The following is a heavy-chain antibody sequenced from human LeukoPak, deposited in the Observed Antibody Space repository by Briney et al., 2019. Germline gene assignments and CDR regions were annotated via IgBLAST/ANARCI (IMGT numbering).Heavy chain of an antibody. CDR2: ITASGDST. D-gene: IGHD2-15*01. Sequence: GGSLRLSCAASGFTFSNHVMIWVRQAPGKGLEWASGITASGDSTYYADSVEGRFTMSRDNSKNTVYLQMNSLRVDDTAVYYCARRDIVVVVSASDYWGQGTLVTVSS. CDR1: GFTFSNHV. J-gene: IGHJ4*02. V-gene: IGHV3-23*01. CDR3: ARRDIVVVVSASDY.